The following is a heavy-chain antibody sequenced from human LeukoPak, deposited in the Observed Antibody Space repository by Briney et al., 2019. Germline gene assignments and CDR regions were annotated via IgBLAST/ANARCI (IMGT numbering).Heavy chain of an antibody. CDR2: LNPSGSGT. V-gene: IGHV1-46*01. D-gene: IGHD4-11*01. CDR3: ARDFDDYSNGYDY. Sequence: ASVKVSCKASGYTFTTYKTHWVRQAPGQGLEWMGILNPSGSGTRNAQKFQGRVTMTRDTSTSTVYMELSSLRSEDTAVYYCARDFDDYSNGYDYWGQGTLVTVSS. J-gene: IGHJ4*02. CDR1: GYTFTTYK.